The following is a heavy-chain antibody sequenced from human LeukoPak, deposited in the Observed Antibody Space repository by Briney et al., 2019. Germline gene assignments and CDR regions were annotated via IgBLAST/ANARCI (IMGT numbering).Heavy chain of an antibody. CDR1: GGTFSSYA. J-gene: IGHJ4*02. V-gene: IGHV1-69*05. D-gene: IGHD2-2*02. CDR2: IIPIFGTA. Sequence: SVKVACKASGGTFSSYAISWVRHAPGQGLEWMGGIIPIFGTANYAQKFQGRVTITTDESTSTAYMELSSLRSEDTAVYYCARGYCSSNSCYTHGIDYWGQGTLVTVSS. CDR3: ARGYCSSNSCYTHGIDY.